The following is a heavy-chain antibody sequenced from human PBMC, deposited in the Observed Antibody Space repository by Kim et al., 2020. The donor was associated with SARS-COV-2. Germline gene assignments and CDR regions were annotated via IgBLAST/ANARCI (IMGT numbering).Heavy chain of an antibody. V-gene: IGHV1-18*01. J-gene: IGHJ4*02. Sequence: ASVKVSCKASGDTSSTSGFSWVRQAPGQGLEWMGWINTKKGDTNYVQKFQDRVTMTKDSSTTAAYMELRSLKFDDTAVYYCVRGTWGDINDYWGQGTLVTVSS. CDR2: INTKKGDT. CDR3: VRGTWGDINDY. CDR1: GDTSSTSG. D-gene: IGHD3-16*01.